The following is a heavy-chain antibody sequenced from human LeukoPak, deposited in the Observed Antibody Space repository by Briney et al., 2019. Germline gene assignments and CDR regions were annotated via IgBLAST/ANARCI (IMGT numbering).Heavy chain of an antibody. CDR1: GFTFSKAW. V-gene: IGHV3-15*01. D-gene: IGHD4-17*01. J-gene: IGHJ4*02. CDR2: IKSKTDGGTT. CDR3: TTEDYGDYVPDY. Sequence: PGGSLRLSCAASGFTFSKAWMSWVRQAPGKGLEWVGQIKSKTDGGTTDYAAPVKGRFTISRDDSKNSLYLLMNGLKTEDTAVYYCTTEDYGDYVPDYWGQGTLVTVSS.